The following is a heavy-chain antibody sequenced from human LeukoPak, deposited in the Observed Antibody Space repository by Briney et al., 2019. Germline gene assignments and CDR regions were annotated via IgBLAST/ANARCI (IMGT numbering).Heavy chain of an antibody. Sequence: GRSLRLSCVASGFSLRSCVMHGVRQAPGKGLECVAVLWANGRNQYYADSVKGRLTFSRDDSKNTRYLEENSLIAEEQAINNCASERASFDGLDYWGQGTLVTVSS. CDR1: GFSLRSCV. J-gene: IGHJ4*02. V-gene: IGHV3-33*01. CDR3: ASERASFDGLDY. CDR2: LWANGRNQ.